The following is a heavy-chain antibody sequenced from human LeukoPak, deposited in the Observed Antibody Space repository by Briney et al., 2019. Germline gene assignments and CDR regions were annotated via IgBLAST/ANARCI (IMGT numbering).Heavy chain of an antibody. CDR1: GGSISSYY. V-gene: IGHV4-59*08. CDR3: ARRASGRNYFDY. Sequence: SETLSLTCTVSGGSISSYYWSWIRQPPGKGLEWIGYVYYSGSSNCNPSLKSRVTMSIDTSKDQFSLKLTSVTAADTAVYYCARRASGRNYFDYWGQGILVTVSS. CDR2: VYYSGSS. J-gene: IGHJ4*02.